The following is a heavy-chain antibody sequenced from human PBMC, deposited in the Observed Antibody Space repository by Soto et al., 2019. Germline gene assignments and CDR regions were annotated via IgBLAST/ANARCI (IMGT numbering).Heavy chain of an antibody. J-gene: IGHJ4*02. CDR3: ANGYRSGWYYFDY. D-gene: IGHD6-19*01. V-gene: IGHV3-30*18. CDR1: GFTFSTYG. CDR2: ISHDGSNK. Sequence: QVQLVESGGGVIQPGRSLKLSCGASGFTFSTYGMHWVRQAPGKGLEWVAVISHDGSNKYYADSVKGRFTISRDNSKNTLYLQMNSLKPVDTAVYYCANGYRSGWYYFDYWGQGTLVTVSS.